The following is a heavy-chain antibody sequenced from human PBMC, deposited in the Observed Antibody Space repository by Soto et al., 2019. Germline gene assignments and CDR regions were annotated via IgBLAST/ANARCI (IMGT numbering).Heavy chain of an antibody. CDR2: INAHSGGT. V-gene: IGHV1-2*02. D-gene: IGHD6-6*01. J-gene: IGHJ5*02. CDR1: GFGFTGYY. CDR3: AKDLTRQLAYWLDP. Sequence: ASVNGSGKASGFGFTGYYIDWLRQAPGQGLEWMGWINAHSGGTEYAQKFQGRVTLTRDTSIATAYLTLTSLTSDDTALYYCAKDLTRQLAYWLDPWGQGTQVTV.